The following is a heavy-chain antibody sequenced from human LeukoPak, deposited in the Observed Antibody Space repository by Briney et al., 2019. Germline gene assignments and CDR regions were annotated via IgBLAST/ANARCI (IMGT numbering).Heavy chain of an antibody. Sequence: GGSLRLSCAASGFTFSSYAMSWVRQAPGKGLEWVSAISGSGSTYYADSVKGRFTISRDNSKNTLYLQMNSLRAEDTAVYCCAKGATISTTGSIAVAGIDYWGQGTLVTVSS. J-gene: IGHJ4*02. CDR3: AKGATISTTGSIAVAGIDY. D-gene: IGHD6-19*01. CDR1: GFTFSSYA. CDR2: ISGSGST. V-gene: IGHV3-23*01.